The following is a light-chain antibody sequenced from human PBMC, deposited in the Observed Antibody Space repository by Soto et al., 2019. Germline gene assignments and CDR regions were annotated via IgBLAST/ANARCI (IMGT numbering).Light chain of an antibody. CDR2: EVS. V-gene: IGLV2-8*01. CDR3: SSYAGSSTWV. CDR1: SSDVGGYNY. Sequence: QSAPTQPPSASGSPGQSATISCTGTSSDVGGYNYVSWYQQYPGKAPKLMIYEVSKRPSGVPDRFSGSKSGNTASLTVSGRQAEDEADSYCSSYAGSSTWVFGGGTKLTVL. J-gene: IGLJ2*01.